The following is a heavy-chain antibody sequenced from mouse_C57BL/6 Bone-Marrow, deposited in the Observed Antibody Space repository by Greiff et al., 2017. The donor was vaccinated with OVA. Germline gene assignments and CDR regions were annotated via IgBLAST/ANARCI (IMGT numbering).Heavy chain of an antibody. D-gene: IGHD1-1*01. CDR3: TRGEYYGSSYWYFDV. Sequence: QVQLKESGAELVRPGASVTLSCKASGYTFTDYEMHWVKQTPVHGLEWIGAIDPDTGGTAYNQKFKGKAILTADKSSSTADMEHSSLTSENSAVYYGTRGEYYGSSYWYFDVWGTGTTVTVSS. CDR1: GYTFTDYE. CDR2: IDPDTGGT. J-gene: IGHJ1*03. V-gene: IGHV1-15*01.